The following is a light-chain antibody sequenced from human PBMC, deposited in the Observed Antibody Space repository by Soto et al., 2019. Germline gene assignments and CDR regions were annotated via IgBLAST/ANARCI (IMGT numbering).Light chain of an antibody. CDR1: QSIRSW. V-gene: IGKV1-5*03. J-gene: IGKJ2*01. CDR2: KAS. Sequence: DIQMTQSPSTLSASVGDRVTITCRASQSIRSWLGWYQQRPGKAPNLLIYKASTLESGVPSRFSGSASGTEFTLTISSLQPDDFATYYCHQYNTYSYTFGQGTTLEIK. CDR3: HQYNTYSYT.